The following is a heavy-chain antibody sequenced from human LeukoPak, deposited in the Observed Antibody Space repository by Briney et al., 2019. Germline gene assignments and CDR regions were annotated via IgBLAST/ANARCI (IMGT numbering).Heavy chain of an antibody. J-gene: IGHJ4*02. V-gene: IGHV3-23*01. CDR2: ISGSGGSP. Sequence: GGSLRLSCAASGFTFSSYSMNWVRQAPGKGLEWVSAISGSGGSPYYADSVKGRFTISRDNSKNTLYLQMHSLRAEDTAVYYCAKANYGSGSYWLFDYWGQGTLVTVSS. D-gene: IGHD3-10*01. CDR1: GFTFSSYS. CDR3: AKANYGSGSYWLFDY.